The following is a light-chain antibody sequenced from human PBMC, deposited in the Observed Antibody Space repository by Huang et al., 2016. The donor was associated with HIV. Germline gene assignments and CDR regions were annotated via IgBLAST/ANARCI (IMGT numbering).Light chain of an antibody. V-gene: IGKV3-11*01. CDR3: QQRSNWRAS. CDR1: PGVITY. CDR2: DAS. J-gene: IGKJ1*01. Sequence: EVVLTQSPATLSFSPGESATLSCRASPGVITYLAGYQQKPGQAPRLLIYDASKRATGIPARFSGSGSGTDFTLTISSLEPEDFAVYYCQQRSNWRASFGQGTKVEIK.